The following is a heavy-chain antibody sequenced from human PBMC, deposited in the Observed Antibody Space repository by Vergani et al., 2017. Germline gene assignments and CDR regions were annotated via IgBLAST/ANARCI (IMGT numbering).Heavy chain of an antibody. CDR1: GGSFSGYY. CDR3: ARGTVATQTAQYYFDY. J-gene: IGHJ4*02. D-gene: IGHD4-23*01. Sequence: QVQLQQWGAGLLKPSETLSLTCAVYGGSFSGYYWSWIRQPPGKGLEWIGYIYYSGSTNYNPSLKSRVTISVDTSKNQFSLKLSSVTAADTAVYYCARGTVATQTAQYYFDYWGQGTLVTVSS. CDR2: IYYSGST. V-gene: IGHV4-34*11.